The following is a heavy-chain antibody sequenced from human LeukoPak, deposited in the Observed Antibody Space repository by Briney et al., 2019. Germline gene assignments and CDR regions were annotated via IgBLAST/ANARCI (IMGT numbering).Heavy chain of an antibody. CDR1: GGSISSSSYY. J-gene: IGHJ4*02. V-gene: IGHV4-39*01. Sequence: SETMSLTCTVSGGSISSSSYYWGWIRQHPGRGLEWFGIIDYTGSTHYSSSVKTPVTISVDTSKTQFSLTLSSVTAAYTAVYYCARRVRIFGVVITNYFDYWGQGTLVTVSS. D-gene: IGHD3-3*01. CDR2: IDYTGST. CDR3: ARRVRIFGVVITNYFDY.